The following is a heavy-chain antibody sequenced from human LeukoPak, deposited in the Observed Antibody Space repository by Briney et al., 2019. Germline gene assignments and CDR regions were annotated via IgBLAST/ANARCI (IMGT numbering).Heavy chain of an antibody. CDR1: GGSLSGYY. J-gene: IGHJ6*03. V-gene: IGHV4-34*01. Sequence: SETLSLTCAVYGGSLSGYYWSWVRQPPGKGLEWIREINHSGSTNYNPSLKSRVTISLDTSKNQFSLKLTSVTAADTAVYYCARLGYHLLYAYYYYYMDVWGKGTTVTVSS. CDR2: INHSGST. CDR3: ARLGYHLLYAYYYYYMDV. D-gene: IGHD3-16*01.